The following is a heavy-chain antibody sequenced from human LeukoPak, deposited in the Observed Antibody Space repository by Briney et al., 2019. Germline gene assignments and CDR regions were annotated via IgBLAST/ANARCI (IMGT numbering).Heavy chain of an antibody. V-gene: IGHV3-11*01. D-gene: IGHD1-26*01. CDR1: GFTFSDYY. CDR2: ISSSGSTI. J-gene: IGHJ4*02. Sequence: PGGSLRLSCAASGFTFSDYYMSWIRQAPGKGLEWVSYISSSGSTIYYADSVKGRFTISRDNAKNSLYLHMNSLRAEDTAVYYCARARWELLGVFDYWGQGTLVTVSS. CDR3: ARARWELLGVFDY.